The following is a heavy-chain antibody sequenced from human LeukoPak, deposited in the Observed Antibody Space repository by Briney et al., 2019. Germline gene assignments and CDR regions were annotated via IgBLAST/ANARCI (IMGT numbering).Heavy chain of an antibody. J-gene: IGHJ5*02. CDR1: GYTFTSYD. CDR2: MNPNSGNT. V-gene: IGHV1-8*01. CDR3: ARDLGSVGNYNWFDP. Sequence: ASVKVSCKASGYTFTSYDINWVRQATGQGLEWMGWMNPNSGNTGYAQKFQGRVTMTRNTSISTAYMELSSLRSEDTAVYYCARDLGSVGNYNWFDPWGQGTLVTVSS. D-gene: IGHD3-10*01.